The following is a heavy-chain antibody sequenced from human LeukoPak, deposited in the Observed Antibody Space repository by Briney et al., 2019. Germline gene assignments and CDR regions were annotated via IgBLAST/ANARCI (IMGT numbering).Heavy chain of an antibody. V-gene: IGHV1-69*05. CDR3: AKGAYYAFWGGPLLDY. D-gene: IGHD3-3*01. CDR1: GGTFSSYA. Sequence: SVKVSCKASGGTFSSYAISWVRQAPGQGLEWMGGIIPIFGTANYAQKFQGRVTITTDESTSTAYTELSSLRSEDTAVYYCAKGAYYAFWGGPLLDYWGQGTLVTVSS. J-gene: IGHJ4*02. CDR2: IIPIFGTA.